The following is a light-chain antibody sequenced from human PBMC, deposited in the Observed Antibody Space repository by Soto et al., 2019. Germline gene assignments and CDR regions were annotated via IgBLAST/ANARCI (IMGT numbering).Light chain of an antibody. V-gene: IGLV1-44*01. Sequence: QSVLTQPPSASGTPGQKVTISCSGSTSDIGENAVTWYQQAPGTAPKVVIYSDSQRPSGVPDRFSASKSGTSASLAISGLQSEDEADYYCAAWDDILDGWVFGGGTQLTVL. CDR2: SDS. CDR1: TSDIGENA. CDR3: AAWDDILDGWV. J-gene: IGLJ3*02.